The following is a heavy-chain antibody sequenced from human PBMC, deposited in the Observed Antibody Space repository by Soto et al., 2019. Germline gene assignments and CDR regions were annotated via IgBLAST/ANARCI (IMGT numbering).Heavy chain of an antibody. CDR3: AKPGRDHYMDV. V-gene: IGHV3-9*01. J-gene: IGHJ6*03. CDR2: ISWNSGSI. CDR1: GFTFDDYA. Sequence: HPGGSLRLSCAASGFTFDDYAMHWVRQAPGKGLEWVSGISWNSGSIGYADSVKGRFTISRDNAKNSLYLQMYSLRAEDTALYYCAKPGRDHYMDVWGKGTTVTVSS.